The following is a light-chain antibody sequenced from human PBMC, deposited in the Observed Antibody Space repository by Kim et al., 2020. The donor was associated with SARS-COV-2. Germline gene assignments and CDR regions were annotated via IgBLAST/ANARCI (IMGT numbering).Light chain of an antibody. Sequence: QSALTQPRSVSGSPGQSVTISCTGTSSDVGGYNYVSWYQQHPGKAPKLMIYDVSKRPSGVPDRFSDSKSGNTASLTISGLQAEDEADYYCCSYAGSLFGGGTQLTVL. V-gene: IGLV2-11*01. CDR2: DVS. J-gene: IGLJ7*01. CDR3: CSYAGSL. CDR1: SSDVGGYNY.